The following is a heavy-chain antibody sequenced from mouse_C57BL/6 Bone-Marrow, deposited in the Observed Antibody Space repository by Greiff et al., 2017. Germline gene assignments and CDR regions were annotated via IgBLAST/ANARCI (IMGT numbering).Heavy chain of an antibody. Sequence: EVQLQQSGAELVKPGASVKLSCTASGFNINDYYMHWVKQRTEQGLEWIGRIDPDDGETKYDPKFKGKATITADTSSNTAYLRRISLKSEDTAVYYCARSRQLRLVDYWGQGTTLTVSA. D-gene: IGHD3-2*02. CDR1: GFNINDYY. CDR2: IDPDDGET. CDR3: ARSRQLRLVDY. J-gene: IGHJ2*01. V-gene: IGHV14-2*01.